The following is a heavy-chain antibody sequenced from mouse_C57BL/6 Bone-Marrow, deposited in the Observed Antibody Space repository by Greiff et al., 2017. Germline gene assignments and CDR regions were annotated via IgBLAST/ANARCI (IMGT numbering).Heavy chain of an antibody. V-gene: IGHV1-80*01. CDR3: AREGIYFDY. J-gene: IGHJ2*01. CDR2: IYPGDGDT. CDR1: GYAFSSYW. Sequence: VQLQQSGAELVKPGASVKISCKASGYAFSSYWMHWVKQRPGKGLEWIGQIYPGDGDTNYNGKFKGKATLNADKSSSTAYMQLSSLTSEDSAVYFCAREGIYFDYWGQGTTLTVSS.